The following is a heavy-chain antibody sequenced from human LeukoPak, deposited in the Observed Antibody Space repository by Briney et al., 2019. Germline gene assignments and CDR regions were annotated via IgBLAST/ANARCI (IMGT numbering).Heavy chain of an antibody. CDR1: GYTLTELS. D-gene: IGHD3-22*01. CDR2: FDPEDGET. J-gene: IGHJ4*02. V-gene: IGHV1-24*01. CDR3: ARGGYYYDSSGYSYFDY. Sequence: EASVKVSCKVSGYTLTELSMHWVRQAPGKGLEWMGGFDPEDGETIYAQKFQGRVTMTEDTSTGTAYMELSSLRSEGTAVYYCARGGYYYDSSGYSYFDYWGQETLVTVSS.